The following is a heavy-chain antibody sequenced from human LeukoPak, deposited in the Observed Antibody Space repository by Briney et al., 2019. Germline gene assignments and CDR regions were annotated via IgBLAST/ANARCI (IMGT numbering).Heavy chain of an antibody. Sequence: GGSLRLSCAASGFTFSSYWMHWVRQAPGKGLVWVSHINSDGSSTSYADSVKGRFTISRDNAKNTLYLQVNSLRAEDTAVYYCARGRTTSTFLDYWGQGTLVTVSS. D-gene: IGHD4-17*01. V-gene: IGHV3-74*01. CDR3: ARGRTTSTFLDY. CDR1: GFTFSSYW. J-gene: IGHJ4*02. CDR2: INSDGSST.